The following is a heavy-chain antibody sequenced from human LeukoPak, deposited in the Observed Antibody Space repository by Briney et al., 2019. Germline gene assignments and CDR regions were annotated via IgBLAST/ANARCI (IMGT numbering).Heavy chain of an antibody. V-gene: IGHV1-24*01. CDR1: GYTLTELS. CDR3: AADDAYCSSTSCTNYYYYYGMDV. J-gene: IGHJ6*02. D-gene: IGHD2-2*01. Sequence: ASVKVSCKVSGYTLTELSMHWVRQAPGKGLEWMGGFDPEDGETIYAQKFQGRVTMTEDTSTDTAYMELNSLRSEDTAVYYCAADDAYCSSTSCTNYYYYYGMDVWGQGTTVTVSS. CDR2: FDPEDGET.